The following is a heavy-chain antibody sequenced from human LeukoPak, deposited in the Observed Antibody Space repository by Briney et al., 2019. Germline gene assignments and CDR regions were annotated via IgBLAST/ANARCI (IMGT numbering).Heavy chain of an antibody. Sequence: ASVKVSCKASGYTFTGYYMHWVRRAPGQGLEWMGWINPNSGGTNYAQKFQGRVTMTRDTSISTAYMELSRLRSDDTAVYYCAREMREYYYDISGYYYRLDYWVQGTLVTVSS. V-gene: IGHV1-2*02. CDR2: INPNSGGT. D-gene: IGHD3-22*01. CDR1: GYTFTGYY. CDR3: AREMREYYYDISGYYYRLDY. J-gene: IGHJ4*02.